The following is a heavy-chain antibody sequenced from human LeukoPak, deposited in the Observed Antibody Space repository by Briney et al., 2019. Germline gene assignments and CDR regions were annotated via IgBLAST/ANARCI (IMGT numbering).Heavy chain of an antibody. J-gene: IGHJ4*02. CDR3: ARGYCSSTSCYTSFDY. D-gene: IGHD2-2*02. Sequence: GGSLRLSCAASGFTFSSYWMSWVRQAPGKGLEWVANIKQDGSEKYYVDSVKGRFTISRDNAKNSLYLQMNSLRAEDTAVYYCARGYCSSTSCYTSFDYWGQGTLVTVSS. V-gene: IGHV3-7*01. CDR2: IKQDGSEK. CDR1: GFTFSSYW.